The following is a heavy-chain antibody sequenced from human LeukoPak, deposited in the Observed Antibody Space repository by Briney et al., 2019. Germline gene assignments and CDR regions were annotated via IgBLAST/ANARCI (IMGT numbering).Heavy chain of an antibody. CDR1: GASISSYY. J-gene: IGHJ4*02. D-gene: IGHD3-10*01. V-gene: IGHV4-59*08. Sequence: SETLSLTCTVSGASISSYYWSWIRQPPGKGLEWIGYISYSGSTNYNPSLKSRVTISADTSKNQVSLTLSSVTAADPAVYSCARQPELYFFDYWGQGTLVTVSS. CDR3: ARQPELYFFDY. CDR2: ISYSGST.